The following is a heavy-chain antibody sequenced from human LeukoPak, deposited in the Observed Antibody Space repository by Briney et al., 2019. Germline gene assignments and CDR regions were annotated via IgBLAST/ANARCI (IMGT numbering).Heavy chain of an antibody. CDR3: ARDGDGYFQH. J-gene: IGHJ1*01. CDR1: GGTFSSYA. CDR2: IIPILGIA. Sequence: SVNVSCKASGGTFSSYAISWVRQAPGQGLEWMGRIIPILGIANYAQKFQGRVTITADKSTSTAYMELSSLRSEDTAVYYCARDGDGYFQHWGQGTLVTVSS. V-gene: IGHV1-69*04. D-gene: IGHD2-21*02.